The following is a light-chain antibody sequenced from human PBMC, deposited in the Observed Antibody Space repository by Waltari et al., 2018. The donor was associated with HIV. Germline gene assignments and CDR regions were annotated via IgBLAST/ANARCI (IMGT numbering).Light chain of an antibody. CDR2: EVT. Sequence: QSALTQPASVSGSPGQSITISCTGNSSNVGSDDLVSWYPQHPGEAPKLIIYEVTKLPSGVSNRFSGSKSGNTASLTISGLQAEDEADYYCCSCPRSGIRYVFGTGTKVTVL. J-gene: IGLJ1*01. CDR1: SSNVGSDDL. CDR3: CSCPRSGIRYV. V-gene: IGLV2-23*02.